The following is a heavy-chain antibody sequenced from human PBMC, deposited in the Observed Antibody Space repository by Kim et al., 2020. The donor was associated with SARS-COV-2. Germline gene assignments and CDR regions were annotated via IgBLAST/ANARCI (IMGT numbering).Heavy chain of an antibody. Sequence: GGSLRLSCAASGFTLSNYAMSWVRQAPGKGLEWVSTISNSGGSTYYADSVKGRFTISRDNSNYTLYLEMNSLTVEDTAVYYCAKGSGIDSWCQGTLVTVSS. J-gene: IGHJ4*02. CDR2: ISNSGGST. D-gene: IGHD3-10*01. CDR1: GFTLSNYA. V-gene: IGHV3-23*01. CDR3: AKGSGIDS.